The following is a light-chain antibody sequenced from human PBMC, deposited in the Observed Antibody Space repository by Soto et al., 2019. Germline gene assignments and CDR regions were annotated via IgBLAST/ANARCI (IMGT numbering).Light chain of an antibody. CDR1: SSNIGSNY. CDR2: ENN. V-gene: IGLV1-51*02. Sequence: QSVLKQPPSVSAAPGQKVTISCSGGSSNIGSNYVSWFQQLPGTAPKLLIYENNKRPSGIPDRFSGSKSATSATLGIAGLQTEDEADYYCGAWDTSLNAGVFGGGTKLTVL. CDR3: GAWDTSLNAGV. J-gene: IGLJ3*02.